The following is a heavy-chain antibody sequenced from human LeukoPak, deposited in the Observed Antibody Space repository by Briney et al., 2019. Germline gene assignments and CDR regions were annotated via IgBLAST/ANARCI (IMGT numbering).Heavy chain of an antibody. Sequence: GGSLRLSCAASGFTFRSYGMHWVRQAPGKGLEWVAVISYDGSNKYYADSVKGRFTISRDNSKNTLYLQMNSLRAEDTAVYYCAKHYGAYFDYWGQGTLVTVSS. CDR1: GFTFRSYG. J-gene: IGHJ4*02. D-gene: IGHD4-17*01. CDR3: AKHYGAYFDY. V-gene: IGHV3-30*18. CDR2: ISYDGSNK.